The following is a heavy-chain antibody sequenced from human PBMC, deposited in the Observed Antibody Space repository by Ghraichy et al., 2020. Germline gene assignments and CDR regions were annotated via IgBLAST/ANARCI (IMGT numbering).Heavy chain of an antibody. CDR1: GFTFSSYS. J-gene: IGHJ4*02. V-gene: IGHV3-21*01. D-gene: IGHD2-2*01. Sequence: GGSLSLSCAASGFTFSSYSMNWVRQAPGKGLEWVSSISSSSSYIYYADSVKGRFTISRDNAKNSLYLQMNSLRAEDTAVYYCARDPENCSSTSCLNFDYWGQGTLVTVSS. CDR3: ARDPENCSSTSCLNFDY. CDR2: ISSSSSYI.